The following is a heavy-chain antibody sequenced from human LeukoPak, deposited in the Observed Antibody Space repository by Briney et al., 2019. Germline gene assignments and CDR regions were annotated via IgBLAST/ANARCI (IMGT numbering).Heavy chain of an antibody. J-gene: IGHJ5*02. CDR1: GFTFSSYS. Sequence: GGSVRLSCAASGFTFSSYSMNWVRQAPGKGLEWVSAIGRSGGTTYYADSVKGRFTISRDNSKDTLYLQMNSLRAEDTALYYCAKRSRDSSGWFDHWGQGTLVSVSS. V-gene: IGHV3-23*01. D-gene: IGHD6-19*01. CDR3: AKRSRDSSGWFDH. CDR2: IGRSGGTT.